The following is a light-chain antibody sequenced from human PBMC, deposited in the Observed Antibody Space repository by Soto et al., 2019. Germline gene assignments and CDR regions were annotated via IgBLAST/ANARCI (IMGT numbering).Light chain of an antibody. CDR3: QQSYSTPRT. Sequence: DIQMTQSPSSLSASVGDRVTITCRTSQSISSSLNCYQQKPGKAPNLLIYTASNLQSGVPSRFSGSGSGTDFTLTISRRQPEDFATYYCQQSYSTPRTFGQGTQMASK. J-gene: IGKJ1*01. CDR1: QSISSS. V-gene: IGKV1-39*01. CDR2: TAS.